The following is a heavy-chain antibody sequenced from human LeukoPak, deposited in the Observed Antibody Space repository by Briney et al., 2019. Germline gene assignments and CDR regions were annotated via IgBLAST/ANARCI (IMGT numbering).Heavy chain of an antibody. CDR2: INPGSGNT. J-gene: IGHJ3*02. Sequence: GASVKVSCKASGYTFTNYYIHWVRQAPGQGLEWMGLINPGSGNTNYAQNFQGRVTMTRDTSASTVYMQLSSLRSEDTAMYYCARIRDGYNDAYDIWGQGTVVTVPS. D-gene: IGHD5-24*01. V-gene: IGHV1-46*01. CDR3: ARIRDGYNDAYDI. CDR1: GYTFTNYY.